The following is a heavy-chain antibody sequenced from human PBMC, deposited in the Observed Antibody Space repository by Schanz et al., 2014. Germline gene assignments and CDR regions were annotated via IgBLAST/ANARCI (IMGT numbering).Heavy chain of an antibody. D-gene: IGHD2-21*01. CDR3: TKWANEGGGGYCHFDL. CDR2: IYYDGEIR. Sequence: QVQLVESGGGVVQPGGSLRLSCAASGFTFSNYGIHWVRQAPGKGLVWVAVIYYDGEIRFFADSVRGRVTISRDNSNNMVYLQMNSLRAEDTDIYYCTKWANEGGGGYCHFDLWGPGTLVTVSS. J-gene: IGHJ4*02. V-gene: IGHV3-33*06. CDR1: GFTFSNYG.